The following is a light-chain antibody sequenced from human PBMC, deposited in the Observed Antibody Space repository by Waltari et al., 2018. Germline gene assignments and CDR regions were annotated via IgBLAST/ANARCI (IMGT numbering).Light chain of an antibody. V-gene: IGKV1-8*01. Sequence: AIRMTQSPSSFSASTGDRVTITCRASQVIGSYLAWYRQKPGRVPKLLISAASTLQSGVPSRFTGSGSGTDFTLTINCLQSEDFATYYCQQYYDYPRTFGQGTKVEVK. J-gene: IGKJ1*01. CDR1: QVIGSY. CDR2: AAS. CDR3: QQYYDYPRT.